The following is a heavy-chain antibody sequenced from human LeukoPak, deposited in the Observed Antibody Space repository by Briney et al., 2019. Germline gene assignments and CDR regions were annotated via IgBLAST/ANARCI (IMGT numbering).Heavy chain of an antibody. CDR3: ARDSSSWPATEAHYFDY. Sequence: GGSLRLSCAASGFTFSSYWMSWVRQAPGKGLEWVANIKQDGSEKYYVDSVKGRFTISRVNAKNSLYLQMNSLRAEDTAVYYCARDSSSWPATEAHYFDYWGQGTLVTVSS. D-gene: IGHD6-13*01. CDR1: GFTFSSYW. V-gene: IGHV3-7*01. J-gene: IGHJ4*02. CDR2: IKQDGSEK.